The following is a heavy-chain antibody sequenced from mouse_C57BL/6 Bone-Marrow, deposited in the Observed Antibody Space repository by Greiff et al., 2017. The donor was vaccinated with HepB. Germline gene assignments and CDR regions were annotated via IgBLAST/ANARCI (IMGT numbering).Heavy chain of an antibody. D-gene: IGHD4-1*01. V-gene: IGHV2-3*01. J-gene: IGHJ2*01. CDR1: GFSLTSYG. CDR2: IWGDGST. Sequence: VQLQESGPGLVAPSQCLSITCTVSGFSLTSYGVSWVRQPPGKGLEWLGVIWGDGSTNYHSALISRLSISKDNSKSQVFLKLNSLQTDDTTTYYCVWTEISTGTGYFDYWGQGTTLTVSS. CDR3: VWTEISTGTGYFDY.